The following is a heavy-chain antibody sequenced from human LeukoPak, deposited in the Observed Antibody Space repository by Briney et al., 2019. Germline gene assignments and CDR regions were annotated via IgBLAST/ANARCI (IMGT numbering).Heavy chain of an antibody. Sequence: PGGSLRLSCAVSGLTVSSNYMNWVRQAPGKGLEWVSIIYSGGNTYYADSVKGRFTISRDNSKNTLYLQMNSLRAEDTAVYYCARGGSYFDISGYYFYWGQGTLVTVSS. J-gene: IGHJ4*02. CDR3: ARGGSYFDISGYYFY. D-gene: IGHD3-22*01. CDR2: IYSGGNT. V-gene: IGHV3-66*01. CDR1: GLTVSSNY.